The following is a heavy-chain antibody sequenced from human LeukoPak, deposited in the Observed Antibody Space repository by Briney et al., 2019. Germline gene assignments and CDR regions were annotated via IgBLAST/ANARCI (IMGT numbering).Heavy chain of an antibody. CDR2: ISSSSSCI. D-gene: IGHD3-3*01. CDR3: ATLRESYYDFWSGSFRRDYYYYMDV. Sequence: GGSLRLSCAASGFTFSSYSMNWVRQAPGKGLEWVSSISSSSSCIYYADSVKGRFTISRDNAKNSLYLQMNSLRAEDTAVYYRATLRESYYDFWSGSFRRDYYYYMDVWGKGTTVTVSS. J-gene: IGHJ6*03. CDR1: GFTFSSYS. V-gene: IGHV3-21*01.